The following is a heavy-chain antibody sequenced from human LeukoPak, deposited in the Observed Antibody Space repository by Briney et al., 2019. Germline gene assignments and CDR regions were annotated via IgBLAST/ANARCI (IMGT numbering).Heavy chain of an antibody. CDR3: ASEEEAAAGFDY. CDR2: ISYDGSNK. D-gene: IGHD6-13*01. Sequence: GGSLRLSCAASGFTFSSYAMHWVRQAPGEGLEWVAVISYDGSNKYYADSVKGRFTISRDNSKNTLYLQMNSLRAEDTAVYYCASEEEAAAGFDYWGQGTLVTVSS. V-gene: IGHV3-30-3*01. J-gene: IGHJ4*02. CDR1: GFTFSSYA.